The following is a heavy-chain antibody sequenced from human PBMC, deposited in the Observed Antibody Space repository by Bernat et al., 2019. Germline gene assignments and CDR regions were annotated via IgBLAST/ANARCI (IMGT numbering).Heavy chain of an antibody. CDR3: AGRPTRGRFDP. CDR2: IYYSGST. V-gene: IGHV4-39*01. CDR1: GGSISDSTYY. Sequence: QLQLQESGPGLVKPSETLSLTCTVSGGSISDSTYYWLWIRQPPGKGLEWVGTIYYSGSTYYNPSLKSRVTISVDTSKNQFSLKRNSGTAADTAVYYCAGRPTRGRFDPWGQGTLVTVSS. J-gene: IGHJ5*02. D-gene: IGHD3-10*01.